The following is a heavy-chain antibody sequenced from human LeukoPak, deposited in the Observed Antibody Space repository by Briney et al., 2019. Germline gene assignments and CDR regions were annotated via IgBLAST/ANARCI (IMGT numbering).Heavy chain of an antibody. CDR3: ARVGLRIVVVPAATKRYYYYYYMDV. CDR2: IKQDGSEK. V-gene: IGHV3-7*01. CDR1: GFTVSSNY. Sequence: GGSLRLSCAASGFTVSSNYMSWVRQAPGKGLEWVANIKQDGSEKYYVDSVKGRFTISRDNAKNSLYLQMNSLRAEDTAVYYCARVGLRIVVVPAATKRYYYYYYMDVWGKGTTVTISS. J-gene: IGHJ6*03. D-gene: IGHD2-2*01.